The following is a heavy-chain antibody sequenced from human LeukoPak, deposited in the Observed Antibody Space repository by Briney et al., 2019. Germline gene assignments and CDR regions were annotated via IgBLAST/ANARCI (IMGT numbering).Heavy chain of an antibody. CDR1: GGTFSSYA. CDR2: INPSGGST. V-gene: IGHV1-46*01. Sequence: ASVTVSCTASGGTFSSYAISWVRQAPGQGLEWMGIINPSGGSTSYAQKFQGRVTMTRDTSTSTVYMELSSLRSEDTAVYYCASEGDGYNYFDYWGQGTLVTVSS. CDR3: ASEGDGYNYFDY. D-gene: IGHD5-24*01. J-gene: IGHJ4*02.